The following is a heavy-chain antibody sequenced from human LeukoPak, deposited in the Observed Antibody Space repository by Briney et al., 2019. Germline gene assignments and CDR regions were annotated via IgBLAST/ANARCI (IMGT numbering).Heavy chain of an antibody. D-gene: IGHD3-10*01. CDR2: INHSGST. J-gene: IGHJ6*03. V-gene: IGHV4-34*01. CDR3: AGDSAPVRGYYYYYMDV. Sequence: SETLSLTCAVFGGSFSSYFWSWIRQSPGKGLEWIGEINHSGSTNYNPSLKSRVTISLGTSKNQFSLRLSSVTAADTAVYYCAGDSAPVRGYYYYYMDVWGKGTTVTISS. CDR1: GGSFSSYF.